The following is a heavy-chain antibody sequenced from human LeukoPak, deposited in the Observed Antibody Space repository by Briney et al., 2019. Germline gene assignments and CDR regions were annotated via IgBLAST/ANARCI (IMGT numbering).Heavy chain of an antibody. CDR1: GYTLAENY. V-gene: IGHV1-2*02. D-gene: IGHD1-26*01. J-gene: IGHJ5*02. Sequence: ASVKVSCKASGYTLAENYIHWVRQAPGQGLEWVGWINPDSGDTEYAEKFQGRVTMTRDMSTSTDYMELSSLRSEDTAIYYCARDNSVGDNAWWFDPWGQGTLVTVSS. CDR3: ARDNSVGDNAWWFDP. CDR2: INPDSGDT.